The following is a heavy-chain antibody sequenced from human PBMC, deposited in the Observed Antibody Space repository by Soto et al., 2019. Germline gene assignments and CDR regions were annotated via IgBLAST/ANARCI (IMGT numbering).Heavy chain of an antibody. CDR3: ARENYSSGVKWFDP. CDR1: GGSISSYY. Sequence: PSETLSLTCTVSGGSISSYYWSWIRQPPGKGLEWIGYIYYSGSTNYNPSLKSRVTISVDTSKNQFSLKLSSVTAADTAVYYCARENYSSGVKWFDPWGQGTLVTVSS. D-gene: IGHD6-19*01. V-gene: IGHV4-59*01. J-gene: IGHJ5*02. CDR2: IYYSGST.